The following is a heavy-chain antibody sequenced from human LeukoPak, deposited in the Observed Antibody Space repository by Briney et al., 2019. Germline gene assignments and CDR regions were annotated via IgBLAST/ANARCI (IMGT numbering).Heavy chain of an antibody. Sequence: GGSLRLSCAASEFSFSTYGMHWVRQAPGKGLEWVAVIWYDGNNKYYADSVKGRFTISRDNSKNTLFLQMNSLRAEDSAVYYCARAPPYCSGGACYFDYWGQGTLVTVSS. J-gene: IGHJ4*02. V-gene: IGHV3-33*01. CDR1: EFSFSTYG. CDR3: ARAPPYCSGGACYFDY. D-gene: IGHD2-15*01. CDR2: IWYDGNNK.